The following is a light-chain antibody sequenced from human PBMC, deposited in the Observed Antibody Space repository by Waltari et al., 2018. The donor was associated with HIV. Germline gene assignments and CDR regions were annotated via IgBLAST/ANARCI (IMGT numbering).Light chain of an antibody. J-gene: IGLJ2*01. CDR1: NVGYRS. CDR3: QVWASNSAYVV. CDR2: DDT. V-gene: IGLV3-21*02. Sequence: YELTQPPSVSVAPGQTATITCGGDNVGYRSVHWYQQKAGQAPVLVFYDDTDRPSGIPERFSGSKSGNTATLTISRVEAGDEADYYCQVWASNSAYVVFGGRTKLTVL.